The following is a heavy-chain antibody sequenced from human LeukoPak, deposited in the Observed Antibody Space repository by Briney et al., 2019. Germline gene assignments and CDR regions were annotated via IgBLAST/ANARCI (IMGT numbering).Heavy chain of an antibody. J-gene: IGHJ4*02. V-gene: IGHV1-69*05. Sequence: SVKVSCKASGGTFSSYAISWVRQAPGQGLEWMGRIIPIFGTANYAQKFQGRVTITTDESTSTAYMELSSLRSEDTAVYYCARTLYYYDSSGYDTFDYWGQGTLVTVSS. CDR3: ARTLYYYDSSGYDTFDY. CDR2: IIPIFGTA. D-gene: IGHD3-22*01. CDR1: GGTFSSYA.